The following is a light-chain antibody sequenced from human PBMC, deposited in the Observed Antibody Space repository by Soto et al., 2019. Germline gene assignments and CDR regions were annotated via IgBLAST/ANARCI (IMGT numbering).Light chain of an antibody. CDR2: DAS. CDR1: QSVTSGY. Sequence: EIVLTHSPGTLSLSPGERATLSCRASQSVTSGYLAWYQQKPGQAPRLLIYDASSRATGIPDRFSGGGSGTDSTLTISRLEPEDFAVYYCQQFSSYPLTFGGGTKVDIK. CDR3: QQFSSYPLT. J-gene: IGKJ4*01. V-gene: IGKV3-20*01.